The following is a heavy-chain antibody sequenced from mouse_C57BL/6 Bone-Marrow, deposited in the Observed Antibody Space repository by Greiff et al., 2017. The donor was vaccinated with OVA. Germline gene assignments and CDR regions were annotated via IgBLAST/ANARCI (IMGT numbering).Heavy chain of an antibody. J-gene: IGHJ1*03. V-gene: IGHV5-9*01. CDR2: ISGGGGNT. CDR1: GFTFSSYT. Sequence: EVKLQESGGGLVKPGGSLKLSCAASGFTFSSYTMSWVRQTPEKRLEWVATISGGGGNTYYPDSVKGRFTISRDNAKNTLYLQMSSLRSEDTALYYCARHPHYYGSSYRLGYWYFDVWGTGTTVTVSS. D-gene: IGHD1-1*01. CDR3: ARHPHYYGSSYRLGYWYFDV.